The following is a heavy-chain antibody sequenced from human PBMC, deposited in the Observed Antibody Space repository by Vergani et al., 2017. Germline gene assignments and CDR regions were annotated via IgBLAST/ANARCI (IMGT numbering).Heavy chain of an antibody. J-gene: IGHJ6*03. Sequence: EVQLMESGGGLVQPGGSLRLSCAASGFTFSNYWMNWVRQAPGKRLEWVANIKQDGSEKFFVDSVKGGFTISRDNAKNSLYLQMNNLRAEDTAVYYCARALGERCLQFGFDYSYXMDVWGKGTTVTVSS. CDR3: ARALGERCLQFGFDYSYXMDV. CDR1: GFTFSNYW. D-gene: IGHD5-24*01. CDR2: IKQDGSEK. V-gene: IGHV3-7*03.